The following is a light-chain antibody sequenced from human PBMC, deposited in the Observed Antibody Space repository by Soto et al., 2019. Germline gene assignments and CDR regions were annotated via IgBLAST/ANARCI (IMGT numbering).Light chain of an antibody. J-gene: IGLJ1*01. CDR2: EVS. CDR1: SSDVGRHNY. V-gene: IGLV2-14*01. Sequence: QSVLTQPASVSGSPGQSITISCTGTSSDVGRHNYVSWYQRYPGKAPKLMLYEVSSRPSGVSNRFSGSKSGNTASLTISGLQAEDVADYYCSSDTSSSTLLVFGTGTKVTVL. CDR3: SSDTSSSTLLV.